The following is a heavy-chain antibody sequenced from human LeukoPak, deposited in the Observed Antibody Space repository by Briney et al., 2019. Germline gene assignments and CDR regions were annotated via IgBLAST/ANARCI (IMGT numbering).Heavy chain of an antibody. CDR1: GGSFSGYY. D-gene: IGHD5-24*01. CDR2: INHSGST. J-gene: IGHJ4*02. CDR3: ARGIRWLSSSGFDY. V-gene: IGHV4-34*01. Sequence: KSSETLSLTCAVYGGSFSGYYWSWIRQPPGKGLEWIGEINHSGSTNYNPSLKSRVTISVDTYKNQFSLKLSSVTAADTAVYYCARGIRWLSSSGFDYWGQGTLVTVSS.